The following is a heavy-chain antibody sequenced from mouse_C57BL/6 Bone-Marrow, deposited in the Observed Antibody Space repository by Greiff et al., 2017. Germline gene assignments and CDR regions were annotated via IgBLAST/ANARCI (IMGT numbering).Heavy chain of an antibody. V-gene: IGHV14-4*01. CDR2: IDPENGDT. J-gene: IGHJ2*01. CDR3: TTITTVVAYYLDY. CDR1: GFNIKDDY. D-gene: IGHD1-1*01. Sequence: EVQLQESGAELVRPGASVKLSCTASGFNIKDDYMHWVKQRPEQGLEWMGWIDPENGDTEYASKFQGKATITADTSSNTAYLQLSSLTSEDTAVYYCTTITTVVAYYLDYWGQGTTLTVSS.